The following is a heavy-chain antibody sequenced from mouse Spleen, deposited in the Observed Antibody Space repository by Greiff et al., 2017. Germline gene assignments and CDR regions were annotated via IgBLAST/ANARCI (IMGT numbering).Heavy chain of an antibody. V-gene: IGHV5-17*01. D-gene: IGHD1-1*01. CDR2: ISSGSSTI. CDR3: ARESFYGSRPYYAMDY. J-gene: IGHJ4*01. Sequence: EVKVIESGGGLVKPGGSLKLSCAASGFTFSDYGMLWVRQAPEKGLEWVAYISSGSSTIYYADTVKGRFTISRDNAKNTLFLQMTSLRSEDTAMYYCARESFYGSRPYYAMDYWGQGTSVTVSS. CDR1: GFTFSDYG.